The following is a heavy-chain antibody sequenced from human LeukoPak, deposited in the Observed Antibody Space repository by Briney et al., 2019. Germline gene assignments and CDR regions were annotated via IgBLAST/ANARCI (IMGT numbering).Heavy chain of an antibody. CDR2: ISYSAST. V-gene: IGHV4-30-4*08. CDR1: GGSISSGDYY. D-gene: IGHD2-2*01. J-gene: IGHJ5*02. Sequence: PSQTLSLTCTVSGGSISSGDYYCSWIRQPPGEGLEWVGYISYSASTYYNPSLKSRVTISVDTSNNQFSLKLSSVTAADTAVYYCAGVLGYCSSTSCPNWFDPWGQGTLVTVSS. CDR3: AGVLGYCSSTSCPNWFDP.